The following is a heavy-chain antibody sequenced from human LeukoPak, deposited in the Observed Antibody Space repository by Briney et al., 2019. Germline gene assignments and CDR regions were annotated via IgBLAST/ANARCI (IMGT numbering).Heavy chain of an antibody. CDR3: ARASESGIPGY. Sequence: PGGCLRLSCAPSGFTFSSYAMRWVRQAPGKGLEWVAVISYDGSNKYYADSVKGRFTISRDNSKNTLYLQMNSLRAEDTAVYYCARASESGIPGYWGQGTLVTVSS. CDR1: GFTFSSYA. CDR2: ISYDGSNK. V-gene: IGHV3-30*04. J-gene: IGHJ4*02. D-gene: IGHD3-10*01.